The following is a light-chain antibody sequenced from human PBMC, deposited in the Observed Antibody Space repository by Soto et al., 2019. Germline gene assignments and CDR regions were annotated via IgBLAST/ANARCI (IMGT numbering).Light chain of an antibody. CDR3: QQYNSYPIT. CDR1: QSISSW. Sequence: DIQMTQSPSTLSASVGDRVSITCRASQSISSWLAWYQQKPGKAPKLLIYKASSLESGVPSRFSGSGSGTEFTLTIRSLQPDDFATYYCQQYNSYPITFSQGTRLEIK. V-gene: IGKV1-5*03. CDR2: KAS. J-gene: IGKJ5*01.